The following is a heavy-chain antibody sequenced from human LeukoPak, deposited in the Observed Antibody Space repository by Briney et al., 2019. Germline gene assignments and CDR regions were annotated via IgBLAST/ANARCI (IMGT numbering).Heavy chain of an antibody. V-gene: IGHV1-18*01. CDR3: ASRLKDAFDI. J-gene: IGHJ3*02. CDR2: ISAYNGNT. Sequence: ASVRVSCKASGYTLTSYGISWVRQAPGQGLEWMGWISAYNGNTNYAQKLQGRVTMTTDTSTSTAYMELRSLRSDDTAVYYCASRLKDAFDIWGQGTMVTVSS. CDR1: GYTLTSYG. D-gene: IGHD3-16*01.